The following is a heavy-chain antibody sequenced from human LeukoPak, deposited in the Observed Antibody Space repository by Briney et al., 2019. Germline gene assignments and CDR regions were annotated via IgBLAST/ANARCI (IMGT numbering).Heavy chain of an antibody. D-gene: IGHD1-26*01. CDR3: ARDPVSVGATIGSFLLGYYMDV. Sequence: GGSLRLSCAASGFTVSSNYMSGVRQAPGKGLEWVSVIYSGGSTYYAGSVKGRFTISRDNAKNSLYLQMNSLRAEDTAVYYCARDPVSVGATIGSFLLGYYMDVWGKGTTVTVSS. CDR2: IYSGGST. J-gene: IGHJ6*03. CDR1: GFTVSSNY. V-gene: IGHV3-53*01.